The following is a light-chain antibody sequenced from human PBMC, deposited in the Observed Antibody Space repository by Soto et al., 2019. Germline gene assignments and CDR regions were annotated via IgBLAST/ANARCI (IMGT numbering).Light chain of an antibody. CDR3: QQYNNWPII. V-gene: IGKV3-15*01. Sequence: EIVLMQAPATLSVSPGERATLSCRASESVSSNLAWYQQKLGQAPRLLIYGASTRATGIPARFSGSGSGTEFTLTISSLQSEDFAHYYCQQYNNWPIIFGQGTRLEIK. CDR2: GAS. J-gene: IGKJ5*01. CDR1: ESVSSN.